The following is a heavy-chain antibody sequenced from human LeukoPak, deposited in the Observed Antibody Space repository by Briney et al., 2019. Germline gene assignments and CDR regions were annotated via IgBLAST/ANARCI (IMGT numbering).Heavy chain of an antibody. CDR3: ARKNLAGESY. D-gene: IGHD3-10*01. CDR2: IYYSGST. J-gene: IGHJ4*02. V-gene: IGHV4-39*01. Sequence: SETLSLTCTVSGGSISSSSYYWGWIRQPPGKGLEWIGSIYYSGSTYYNPSLKSRVTISVDTSKNQFSLKLSSVTAADTAVYYCARKNLAGESYWGQGTLVTVSS. CDR1: GGSISSSSYY.